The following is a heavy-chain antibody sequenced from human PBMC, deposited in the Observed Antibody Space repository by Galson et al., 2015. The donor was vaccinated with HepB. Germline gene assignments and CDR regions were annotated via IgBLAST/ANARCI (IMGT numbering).Heavy chain of an antibody. CDR2: ITSSSSTI. D-gene: IGHD5-18*01. J-gene: IGHJ4*02. CDR1: GFTFSDYS. Sequence: SLRLSCAASGFTFSDYSMNWVRQAPGKGLEWVSYITSSSSTIYYADSVKGRFTISRDNAKNSLYLQMNSLRDEDTAVYYCARGEDTDMTNPTIDYWGQGTLVTVSS. V-gene: IGHV3-48*02. CDR3: ARGEDTDMTNPTIDY.